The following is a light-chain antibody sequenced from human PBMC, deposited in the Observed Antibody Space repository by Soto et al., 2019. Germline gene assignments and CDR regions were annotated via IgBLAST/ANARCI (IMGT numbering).Light chain of an antibody. CDR1: SSNIGTNT. CDR3: AAWDDSLNGLDV. Sequence: QAVVTQPPSASGTPGQRVTISCSGSSSNIGTNTVNWYLQLPGTAPKLLIYNNNQRPSGVPERFSGSKSGASASLAISGLRSEDEADYYCAAWDDSLNGLDVFGSGTKLTVL. CDR2: NNN. V-gene: IGLV1-44*01. J-gene: IGLJ1*01.